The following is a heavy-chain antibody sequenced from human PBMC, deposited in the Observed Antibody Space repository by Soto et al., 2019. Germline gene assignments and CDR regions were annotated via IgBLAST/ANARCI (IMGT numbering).Heavy chain of an antibody. CDR3: ARSQVTVVVPGL. D-gene: IGHD4-4*01. V-gene: IGHV4-4*07. J-gene: IGHJ4*02. CDR2: IYTSGTT. CDR1: GGPMSGYF. Sequence: HVQLQESGPGLVRPSETLSLKCNVSGGPMSGYFWSWFRLSAGKGLEWIGRIYTSGTTNYNPSFKSRVTFSVDTSKNEFSLNLTSVTAADTAIYFCARSQVTVVVPGLWGQGTLVSVSA.